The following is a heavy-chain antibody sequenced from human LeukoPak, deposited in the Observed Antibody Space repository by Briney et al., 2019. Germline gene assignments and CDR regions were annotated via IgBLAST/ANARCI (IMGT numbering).Heavy chain of an antibody. D-gene: IGHD1-1*01. CDR3: AKVEGASKASDY. Sequence: GGSLRLSCAASGFTFSSYAMSWVRQAPGKGLEWVSAISGSGGSTYYADSVKGRFTISRDNSKNTLYLQMYSLRAEDTAVYYCAKVEGASKASDYWGQGALVTVSS. CDR1: GFTFSSYA. V-gene: IGHV3-23*01. J-gene: IGHJ4*02. CDR2: ISGSGGST.